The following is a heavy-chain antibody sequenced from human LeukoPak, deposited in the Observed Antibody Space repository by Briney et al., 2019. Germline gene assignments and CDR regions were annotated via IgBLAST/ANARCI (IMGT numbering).Heavy chain of an antibody. CDR2: ISYDGSNK. CDR1: GFTFSSYA. Sequence: PGRSLRLSCAASGFTFSSYAMHWVRQAPGKGLEWVAVISYDGSNKYYADSVKGRFTISRDNSQNTLYLQMNSLRAEDTGVYYCARDPPSEQWPPLQYFQLWGQGTRATVSS. J-gene: IGHJ1*01. V-gene: IGHV3-30-3*01. D-gene: IGHD6-19*01. CDR3: ARDPPSEQWPPLQYFQL.